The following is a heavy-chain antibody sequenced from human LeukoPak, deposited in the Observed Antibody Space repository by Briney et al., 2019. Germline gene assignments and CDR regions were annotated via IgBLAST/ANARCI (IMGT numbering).Heavy chain of an antibody. Sequence: GESLQISCKGSGYSFTSYWIGWVRQMPGKGLEWMGIIYPGDSDTRYSPSFQGQVTIAAGKSISTAYLQWNSLKASDTAIYYCAYSRRAHCGGDCSAFDIWGQGTMVTVSS. D-gene: IGHD2-21*02. J-gene: IGHJ3*02. V-gene: IGHV5-51*01. CDR1: GYSFTSYW. CDR2: IYPGDSDT. CDR3: AYSRRAHCGGDCSAFDI.